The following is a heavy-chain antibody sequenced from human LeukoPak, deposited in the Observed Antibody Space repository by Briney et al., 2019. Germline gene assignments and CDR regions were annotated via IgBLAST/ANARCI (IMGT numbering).Heavy chain of an antibody. D-gene: IGHD2-15*01. J-gene: IGHJ4*02. CDR1: GFTFSSYW. CDR3: ARSRGYCSGGSCYGGGYYFDY. CDR2: IKQDGSEK. V-gene: IGHV3-7*01. Sequence: PGGSLRLSCAASGFTFSSYWMSWVRQAPGKGLEWVANIKQDGSEKNYVDSVKGRFTISRDNAKNSLYLQMNSLRAEDTAVYYCARSRGYCSGGSCYGGGYYFDYWGQGTLVTVSS.